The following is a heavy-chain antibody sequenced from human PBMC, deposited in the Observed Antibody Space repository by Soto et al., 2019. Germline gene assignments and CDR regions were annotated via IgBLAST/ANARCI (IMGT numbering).Heavy chain of an antibody. CDR1: GFTFSSYG. Sequence: GGSLRLSCAASGFTFSSYGMHWVRQAPGKGMGWVEVISYDGSNKCYADSVKGRFTISRDNSKNTLYLQMDSLRAEDTAVYYCAGELGYGMDVWGQGTTVTVSS. V-gene: IGHV3-30*03. CDR3: AGELGYGMDV. J-gene: IGHJ6*02. CDR2: ISYDGSNK.